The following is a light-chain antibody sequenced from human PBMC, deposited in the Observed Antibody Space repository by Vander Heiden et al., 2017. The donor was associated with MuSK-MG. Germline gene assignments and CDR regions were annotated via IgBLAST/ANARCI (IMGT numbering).Light chain of an antibody. Sequence: DIQMTQSPSSLSASVGDRLTITCRASQSIHTYLNWYQQKPGKAPKLLIYASYSLQSGVPSRFSGSRSGTDFTLTISSLQPEDFATYYCQQSYSTPYTFGQGTKLEIK. CDR3: QQSYSTPYT. J-gene: IGKJ2*01. CDR2: ASY. V-gene: IGKV1-39*01. CDR1: QSIHTY.